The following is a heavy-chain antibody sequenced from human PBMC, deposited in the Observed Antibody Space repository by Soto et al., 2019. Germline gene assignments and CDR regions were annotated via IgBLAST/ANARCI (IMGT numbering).Heavy chain of an antibody. D-gene: IGHD6-19*01. Sequence: GASVKVSCKASGYTFTSYDMHWVRQATGQGLERMGIMNPNSGTTSYAQKFQGRVTMTRDTSTSTVYMELSSLRSEDTAVYYCARGEKGIAVAGTTSGVDYWGQGTLVTVSS. V-gene: IGHV1-8*01. CDR2: MNPNSGTT. CDR1: GYTFTSYD. CDR3: ARGEKGIAVAGTTSGVDY. J-gene: IGHJ4*02.